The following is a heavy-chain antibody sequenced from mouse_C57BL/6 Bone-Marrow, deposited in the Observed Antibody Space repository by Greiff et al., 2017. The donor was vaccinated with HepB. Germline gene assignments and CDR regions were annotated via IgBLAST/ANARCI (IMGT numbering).Heavy chain of an antibody. CDR1: GFTFSDYY. J-gene: IGHJ1*03. Sequence: EVNLVESEGGLVQPGSSMKLSCTASGFTFSDYYMAWVRQVPEKGLEWVANINYDGSSTYYLDSLKSRFIISRDNAKNILYLQMSSLKSEDTATYYCARVDDYDWGWYFDVWGTGTTVTVSS. D-gene: IGHD2-4*01. CDR2: INYDGSST. V-gene: IGHV5-16*01. CDR3: ARVDDYDWGWYFDV.